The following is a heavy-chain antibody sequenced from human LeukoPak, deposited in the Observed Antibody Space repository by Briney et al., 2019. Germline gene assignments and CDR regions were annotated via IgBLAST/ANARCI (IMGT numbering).Heavy chain of an antibody. V-gene: IGHV3-53*01. CDR3: ARDLSRFDP. Sequence: PGGSLRLSCAASGFTVSSNYMSWVRQAPGKGLEWVSIIYSGGSTYYADSVKGRFTISRDNSKNALYLQMNSLGAEDTAVYYCARDLSRFDPWGQGTLVTVSS. J-gene: IGHJ5*02. CDR2: IYSGGST. D-gene: IGHD2/OR15-2a*01. CDR1: GFTVSSNY.